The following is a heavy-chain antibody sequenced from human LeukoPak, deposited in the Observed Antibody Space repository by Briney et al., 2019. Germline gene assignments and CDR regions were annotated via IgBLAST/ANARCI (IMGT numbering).Heavy chain of an antibody. V-gene: IGHV4-34*01. Sequence: SETLSLTCAVYGGSFSGYSWNWIRQPPGKGLEWIGEINHSGSTNYNPSLKSRVTISVDRSKNQFSLKLSSVTAADTAVYYCARVGRGDFWSGYFVDPWGQGTLVTVSS. D-gene: IGHD3-3*01. J-gene: IGHJ5*02. CDR3: ARVGRGDFWSGYFVDP. CDR2: INHSGST. CDR1: GGSFSGYS.